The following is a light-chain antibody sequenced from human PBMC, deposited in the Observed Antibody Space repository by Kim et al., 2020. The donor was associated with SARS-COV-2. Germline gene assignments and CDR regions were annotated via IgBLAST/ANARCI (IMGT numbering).Light chain of an antibody. CDR3: QAWDSSTVV. V-gene: IGLV3-1*01. Sequence: SLSPGQTSSITCSGDKLGHKFAFWYQQKPGQSPVLVIYQDSRRPAGIPERFSGSNSGNTATLTISGTQAMDEADYYCQAWDSSTVVFGGGTQLTVL. J-gene: IGLJ2*01. CDR2: QDS. CDR1: KLGHKF.